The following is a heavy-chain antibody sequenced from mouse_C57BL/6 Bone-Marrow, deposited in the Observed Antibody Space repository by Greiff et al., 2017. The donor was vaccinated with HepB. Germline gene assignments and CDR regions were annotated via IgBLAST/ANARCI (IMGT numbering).Heavy chain of an antibody. V-gene: IGHV1-39*01. Sequence: VQLQQSGPELVKPGASVKISCKASGYSFTDYNMNWVKQSNGKSLEWIGVIHPNYGTTSYNQKFKGKATLTVDQSSSTAYMQLNSLTSEDSAVYYCARSGEFITTVVRYFDVWGTGTTVTVAS. CDR1: GYSFTDYN. CDR2: IHPNYGTT. CDR3: ARSGEFITTVVRYFDV. D-gene: IGHD1-1*01. J-gene: IGHJ1*03.